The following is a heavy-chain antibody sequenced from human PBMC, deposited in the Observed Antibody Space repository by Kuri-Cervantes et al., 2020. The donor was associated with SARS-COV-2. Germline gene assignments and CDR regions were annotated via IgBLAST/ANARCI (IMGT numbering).Heavy chain of an antibody. CDR2: INPNSGGT. V-gene: IGHV1-2*02. D-gene: IGHD6-13*01. Sequence: GESLKISCAASGFTFSSYAMHWVRQAPGQGLEWMGWINPNSGGTNYAQKFQGRVTMTRDTSISTAYMELSSLRSEDTAVYYCARDQDFHSRSWYRTMDYWGQGTLVTVSS. CDR1: GFTFSSYA. CDR3: ARDQDFHSRSWYRTMDY. J-gene: IGHJ4*02.